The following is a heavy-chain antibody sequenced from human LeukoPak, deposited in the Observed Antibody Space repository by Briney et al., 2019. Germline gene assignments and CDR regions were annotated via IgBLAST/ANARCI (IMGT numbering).Heavy chain of an antibody. D-gene: IGHD3-22*01. V-gene: IGHV1-2*02. CDR1: GYTFTTYY. CDR3: ARVFSYYDSSGYYYPY. Sequence: ASVKVSCKASGYTFTTYYMHWVRQAPGQGLEWMGRINPGGGDTKYTQKFQGRVTMTRDTSISTAYMELSRLRSDDTAVYYCARVFSYYDSSGYYYPYWGQGTLVTVSS. CDR2: INPGGGDT. J-gene: IGHJ4*02.